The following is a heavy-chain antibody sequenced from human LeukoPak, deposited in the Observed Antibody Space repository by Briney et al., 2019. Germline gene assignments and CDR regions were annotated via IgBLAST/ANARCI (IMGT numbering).Heavy chain of an antibody. CDR2: IYSDGSST. CDR3: IRGGSTYFQH. V-gene: IGHV3-74*01. Sequence: PGGSLRLSCAASGFTFSGYWMHWVRQAPGKGLVWVSRIYSDGSSTNYADSVKGRFTSSRDNAKNTLFLQMNSLRAEDTAVCYCIRGGSTYFQHWGQGTLVTVSS. CDR1: GFTFSGYW. J-gene: IGHJ1*01. D-gene: IGHD5/OR15-5a*01.